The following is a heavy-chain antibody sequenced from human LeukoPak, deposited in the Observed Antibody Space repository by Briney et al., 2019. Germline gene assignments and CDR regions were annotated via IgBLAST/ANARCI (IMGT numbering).Heavy chain of an antibody. CDR1: GFTFSSYS. CDR2: ISSSSSYI. V-gene: IGHV3-21*01. J-gene: IGHJ4*02. D-gene: IGHD5-18*01. Sequence: GGSLRLSCPAPGFTFSSYSINWVRQAPGRGLEWVSSISSSSSYIYYADSVKGRFTISRDNAKNSLYLQMNSLRAEDTAVYYCARDPRGYSYVYYFDYWGQGTLVTVSS. CDR3: ARDPRGYSYVYYFDY.